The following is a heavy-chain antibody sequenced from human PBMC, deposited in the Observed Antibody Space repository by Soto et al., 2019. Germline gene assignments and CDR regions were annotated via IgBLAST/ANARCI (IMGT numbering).Heavy chain of an antibody. D-gene: IGHD3-22*01. CDR3: ARDRTDSGYYTNWLDP. V-gene: IGHV1-69*06. Sequence: GASVKVSCKASGGTFGSDAITWVRQAPGQGLEWVGRIIPIFGTTNYAQNLQGRVTISADTSTLTSYMELHSLTSDDTALYYCARDRTDSGYYTNWLDPWGQGTQVTVSS. J-gene: IGHJ5*02. CDR2: IIPIFGTT. CDR1: GGTFGSDA.